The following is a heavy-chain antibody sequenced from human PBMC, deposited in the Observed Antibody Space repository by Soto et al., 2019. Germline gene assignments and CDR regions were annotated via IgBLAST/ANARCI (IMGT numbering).Heavy chain of an antibody. CDR2: IKHNGGT. CDR3: ERSYYGSGSYYNWFDY. CDR1: GGSLSGYY. D-gene: IGHD3-10*01. J-gene: IGHJ4*02. V-gene: IGHV4-34*01. Sequence: QVQLQQWGAGLLKPSETLSLTCAVYGGSLSGYYWCWCARPPREGVVGIGEIKHNGGTNYNPSLKSRVTISVDTSKNQFSLKLSSVTAADTAVYYCERSYYGSGSYYNWFDYWGQGTLVTVSS.